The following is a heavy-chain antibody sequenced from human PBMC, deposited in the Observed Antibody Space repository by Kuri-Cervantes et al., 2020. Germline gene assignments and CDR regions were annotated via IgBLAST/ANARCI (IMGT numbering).Heavy chain of an antibody. V-gene: IGHV3-7*03. D-gene: IGHD3-9*01. J-gene: IGHJ4*02. CDR1: GFTFSSYW. CDR2: IKQDGSEK. CDR3: AKGGSFLTGSSGDY. Sequence: GESLKISCAASGFTFSSYWMSWVRQAPGKGLEWVANIKQDGSEKYYVDSVKGRFTISRDNAKNSLYLQMNSLRAEDTALYYCAKGGSFLTGSSGDYWGQGTLVTVSS.